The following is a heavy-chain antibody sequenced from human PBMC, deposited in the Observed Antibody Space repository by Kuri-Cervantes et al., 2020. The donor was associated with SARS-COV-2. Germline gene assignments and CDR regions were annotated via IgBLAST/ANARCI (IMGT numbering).Heavy chain of an antibody. D-gene: IGHD6-13*01. Sequence: GESLKISCAASGFTFGSYGMHWVRQAPGKGLEWVAVISYDGSNKYYADSVKGRFTISRDNSKNTLYLQMNSLRAEDTAVYYCARLGVAAAGSYYYYGMDVWGQGTTVTVSS. CDR1: GFTFGSYG. CDR2: ISYDGSNK. CDR3: ARLGVAAAGSYYYYGMDV. J-gene: IGHJ6*02. V-gene: IGHV3-30*03.